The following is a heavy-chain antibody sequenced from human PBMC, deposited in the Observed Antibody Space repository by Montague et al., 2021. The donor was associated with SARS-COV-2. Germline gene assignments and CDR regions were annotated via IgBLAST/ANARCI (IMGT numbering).Heavy chain of an antibody. V-gene: IGHV4-39*02. J-gene: IGHJ4*02. CDR3: ARGMIRGVTTPFDY. CDR2: IYYSGTT. D-gene: IGHD3-10*01. Sequence: SETLSLTCSVSSGSIISSGYYWGWIRQPPGKELEWIGNIYYSGTTYCNPSLQSRGTISVDTSKNHLSLRLSSVTAADTAVYFCARGMIRGVTTPFDYWGQGSQVTGSS. CDR1: SGSIISSGYY.